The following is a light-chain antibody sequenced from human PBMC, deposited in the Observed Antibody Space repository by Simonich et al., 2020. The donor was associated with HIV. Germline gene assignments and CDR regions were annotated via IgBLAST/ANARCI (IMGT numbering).Light chain of an antibody. CDR3: QQYNYWSPT. Sequence: EIVMMQSPATLSVSPGGRATLSCRASQSISSYLAWYQQKPGQTPTLLIYGATTRATGITARFSGSGSGTEFTLTISSLQSEDFAVYYCQQYNYWSPTFGQGTKVEIK. J-gene: IGKJ1*01. CDR2: GAT. CDR1: QSISSY. V-gene: IGKV3-15*01.